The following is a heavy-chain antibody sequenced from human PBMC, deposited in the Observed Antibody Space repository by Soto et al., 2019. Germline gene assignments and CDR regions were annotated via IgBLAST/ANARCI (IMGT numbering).Heavy chain of an antibody. CDR2: IRGSGAES. CDR3: ARSEGADGVVWFDT. CDR1: GFSFSNFA. J-gene: IGHJ5*02. V-gene: IGHV3-23*01. D-gene: IGHD1-26*01. Sequence: EVQLLQSGGDLVQPGGSLRVSCVASGFSFSNFAMSWVRQAPGTGLEWVSGIRGSGAESHYADSVRGRFIISRDNSKNTVYLEMHSLNVGDTAVYYCARSEGADGVVWFDTWGQGTLVTVSS.